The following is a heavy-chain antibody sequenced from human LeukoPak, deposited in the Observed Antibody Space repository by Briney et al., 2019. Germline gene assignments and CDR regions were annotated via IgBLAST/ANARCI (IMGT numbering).Heavy chain of an antibody. Sequence: GGSLRLSCAASGFTFSSYWMSWVRQAPGKGLEWVANIKQDGSEKYYVDSVKGRFTISRDNAKNSLYLQMNSLRAEDTAVYYCARNDYSNSYYYYMDVWGKGTTVTVSS. D-gene: IGHD4-11*01. J-gene: IGHJ6*03. CDR1: GFTFSSYW. CDR3: ARNDYSNSYYYYMDV. V-gene: IGHV3-7*01. CDR2: IKQDGSEK.